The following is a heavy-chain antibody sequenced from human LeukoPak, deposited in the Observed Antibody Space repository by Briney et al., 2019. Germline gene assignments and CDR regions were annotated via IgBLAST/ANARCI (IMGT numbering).Heavy chain of an antibody. V-gene: IGHV3-48*04. Sequence: PGGSLRLSCAASGFTFSSYSMNWVRQAPGKGLEWVSYISSSSSTIYYADSVKGRFTISRDNAKNSLYLQMNSLRAEDTAVYYCARVDCSSTSCYSGFSYFDYWGQGTLVTVSS. J-gene: IGHJ4*02. D-gene: IGHD2-2*01. CDR3: ARVDCSSTSCYSGFSYFDY. CDR2: ISSSSSTI. CDR1: GFTFSSYS.